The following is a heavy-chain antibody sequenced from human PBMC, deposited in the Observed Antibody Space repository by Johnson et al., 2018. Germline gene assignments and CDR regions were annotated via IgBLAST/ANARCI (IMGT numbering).Heavy chain of an antibody. D-gene: IGHD4-17*01. CDR2: ITAFNGNK. V-gene: IGHV1-18*01. CDR3: AGQAYGDAPNCYFDL. J-gene: IGHJ2*01. CDR1: GYTFVTYG. Sequence: VQLVESGAEVKKPGASVKVSCKASGYTFVTYGISWVRQAPGQGLEWMGWITAFNGNKKYGQNFQGRVTMTTHTSTSTAYIGLRSVRSDDTAVYYCAGQAYGDAPNCYFDLWGRGTRVTVSS.